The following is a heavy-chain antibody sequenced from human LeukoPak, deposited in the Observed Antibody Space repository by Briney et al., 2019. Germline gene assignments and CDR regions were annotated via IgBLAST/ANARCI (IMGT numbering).Heavy chain of an antibody. V-gene: IGHV1-69*05. Sequence: SVKVSCKASGGTFSSYAISWVRRAPGQGLEWMGRIIPIFGTANYAQKFQGGVTITTDESTSTAYMELSSLRYEDTAVYYCAREVGLGSSWYGWFDPWGQGTLVTVSS. J-gene: IGHJ5*02. D-gene: IGHD6-13*01. CDR1: GGTFSSYA. CDR3: AREVGLGSSWYGWFDP. CDR2: IIPIFGTA.